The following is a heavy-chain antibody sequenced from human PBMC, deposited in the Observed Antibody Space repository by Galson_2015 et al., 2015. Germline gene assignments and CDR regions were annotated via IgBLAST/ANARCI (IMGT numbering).Heavy chain of an antibody. J-gene: IGHJ3*02. CDR1: GFTFSSYE. CDR2: ISSSGSTI. CDR3: ARYPVVVAARGAFDI. V-gene: IGHV3-48*03. D-gene: IGHD2-15*01. Sequence: SLRLSCAASGFTFSSYEMNWVRQAPGKGLEWVSYISSSGSTIYYADSVKGRFTISRDNAKNSLYLQMNSLRAEDTAVYYCARYPVVVAARGAFDIWGQGTMVTVSS.